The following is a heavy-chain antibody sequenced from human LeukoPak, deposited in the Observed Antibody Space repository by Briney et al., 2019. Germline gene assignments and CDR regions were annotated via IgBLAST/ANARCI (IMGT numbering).Heavy chain of an antibody. Sequence: SVKVSCKASGFTSTSSAVQWVRQARGQRLEWIGWIVVGSGNTNYAQKFQERVTITRDMSTSTAYMELSSLRSEDTAVYYCAARGGYDQYYFDYWGQGTLVTVSS. V-gene: IGHV1-58*01. CDR3: AARGGYDQYYFDY. D-gene: IGHD5-12*01. CDR1: GFTSTSSA. CDR2: IVVGSGNT. J-gene: IGHJ4*02.